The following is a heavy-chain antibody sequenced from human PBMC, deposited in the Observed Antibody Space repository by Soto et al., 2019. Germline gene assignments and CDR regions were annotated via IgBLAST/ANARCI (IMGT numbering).Heavy chain of an antibody. CDR3: AKDLRSSSWGYGMDV. Sequence: GASVKVSCAASGFTFDDYTMHWVRQAPGKGLEWVSLISWDGGSTYYADSVKGRFTISRDNSKNSLYLQMNSLRTEDTALYYCAKDLRSSSWGYGMDVWGQGTTVTVSS. V-gene: IGHV3-43*01. J-gene: IGHJ6*02. CDR1: GFTFDDYT. CDR2: ISWDGGST. D-gene: IGHD6-6*01.